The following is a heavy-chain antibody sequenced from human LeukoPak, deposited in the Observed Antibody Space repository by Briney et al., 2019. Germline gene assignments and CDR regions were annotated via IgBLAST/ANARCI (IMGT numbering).Heavy chain of an antibody. CDR3: ARDLYGGNPFDF. CDR2: ISYSAST. D-gene: IGHD4-23*01. CDR1: GASISSHY. J-gene: IGHJ4*02. Sequence: SETLSLTCTVSGASISSHYWSWIRQPPGKGLAWIGYISYSASTNYNPSLKSRVTISVDTSKNQFSLKLRSVTAADTAVYYCARDLYGGNPFDFWGQGTLVIVSS. V-gene: IGHV4-59*11.